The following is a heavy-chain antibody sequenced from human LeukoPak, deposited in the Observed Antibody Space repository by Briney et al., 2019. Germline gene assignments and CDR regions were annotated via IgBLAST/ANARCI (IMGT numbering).Heavy chain of an antibody. V-gene: IGHV4-34*01. D-gene: IGHD3-10*01. CDR1: GGSFSGYY. CDR2: INHSGST. J-gene: IGHJ6*03. Sequence: SETLSLTCAVYGGSFSGYYWSWIRQPPGKGLEWIGEINHSGSTNYNPSLKSRVTISVDTSKNQFSLKLSSVTAADTAVYYCARGPGKYYYGSGSYNGYMDVWGKGTTVTVSS. CDR3: ARGPGKYYYGSGSYNGYMDV.